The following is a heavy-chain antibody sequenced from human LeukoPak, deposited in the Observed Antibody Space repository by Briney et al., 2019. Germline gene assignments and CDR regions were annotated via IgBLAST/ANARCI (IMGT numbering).Heavy chain of an antibody. CDR3: AKGLTYYYDSSGYYYAGLNDAFDI. D-gene: IGHD3-22*01. CDR1: GFTFSSYG. CDR2: ISYDGSNK. J-gene: IGHJ3*02. Sequence: PGGSLRLSCAASGFTFSSYGMHWVRQAPGKGLEWVAVISYDGSNKYYADSVKGRFTISRDNSKNTLYLQMNSLRAEDTAVYYCAKGLTYYYDSSGYYYAGLNDAFDIWGQGTMVTVSS. V-gene: IGHV3-30*18.